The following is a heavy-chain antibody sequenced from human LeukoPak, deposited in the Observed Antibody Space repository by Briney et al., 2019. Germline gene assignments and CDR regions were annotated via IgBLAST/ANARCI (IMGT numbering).Heavy chain of an antibody. CDR2: IYPGDSDT. Sequence: GGSLKISFQGSGYSFTTYWIGWVRQMPGKGLECMGIIYPGDSDTRYSPSFQGQVTISADKSINTAYLQWSSLKASDTAMYYCARLGTYWSNYYFEYWGQGTLVTVSS. J-gene: IGHJ4*02. V-gene: IGHV5-51*01. D-gene: IGHD3-10*01. CDR3: ARLGTYWSNYYFEY. CDR1: GYSFTTYW.